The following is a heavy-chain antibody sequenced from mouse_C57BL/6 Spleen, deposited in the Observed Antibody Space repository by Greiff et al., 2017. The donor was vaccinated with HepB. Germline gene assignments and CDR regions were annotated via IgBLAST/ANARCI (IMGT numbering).Heavy chain of an antibody. Sequence: QVTLKVSGPGILQPSQTLSLTCSFSGFSLSTFGMGVGWLRQPAGKGLEWLAHSWWDDDKYYNPALKSRLTISKDTSKNQVFLKIANVDTADTATYYCALNWETHYFDYWGQGTTLTVSS. D-gene: IGHD4-1*01. CDR2: SWWDDDK. J-gene: IGHJ2*01. V-gene: IGHV8-8*01. CDR3: ALNWETHYFDY. CDR1: GFSLSTFGMG.